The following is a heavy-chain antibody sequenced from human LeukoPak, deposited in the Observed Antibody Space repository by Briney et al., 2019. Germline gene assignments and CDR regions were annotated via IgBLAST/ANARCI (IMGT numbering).Heavy chain of an antibody. D-gene: IGHD3-3*01. V-gene: IGHV4-34*01. J-gene: IGHJ4*02. CDR3: ASTLRFLPYRRFDY. Sequence: NPSETLSLTCAVYGGSFSGYYWSWIRQPPGKGLEWIGEINHSGSTNYNPSLKSRVTIFGDTSKNQFFLRLSSVTAADTAVYYCASTLRFLPYRRFDYWGQGTLVTVPS. CDR1: GGSFSGYY. CDR2: INHSGST.